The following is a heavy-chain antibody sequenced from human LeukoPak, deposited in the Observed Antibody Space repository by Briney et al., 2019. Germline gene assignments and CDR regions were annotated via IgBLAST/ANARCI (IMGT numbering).Heavy chain of an antibody. CDR1: GDSVSSNSAA. D-gene: IGHD5-12*01. CDR3: TRGPRGHYGMDV. Sequence: SQTLSLTCAISGDSVSSNSAAWNWIRQSPSRGLEWLGRTYYRSKWYNDYAVSVKSRVTINPDTSQNQFSLQLNSVTPEDTAVYYCTRGPRGHYGMDVWGKGTTVTVSS. J-gene: IGHJ6*04. CDR2: TYYRSKWYN. V-gene: IGHV6-1*01.